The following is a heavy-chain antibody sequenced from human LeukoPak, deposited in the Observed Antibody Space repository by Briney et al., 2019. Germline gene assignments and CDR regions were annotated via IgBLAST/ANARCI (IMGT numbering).Heavy chain of an antibody. Sequence: GGSLRLSCAASGFTFSSYAMSWVRQAPGKRLEWVSAIGGSDGYTYYADSVRGRFTTSRENSKNTLYLQMNSLRAEDRAVYYCAKMGPTKPYNWFDPWGQGTLVTVSS. CDR3: AKMGPTKPYNWFDP. CDR1: GFTFSSYA. CDR2: IGGSDGYT. V-gene: IGHV3-23*01. J-gene: IGHJ5*02. D-gene: IGHD1-26*01.